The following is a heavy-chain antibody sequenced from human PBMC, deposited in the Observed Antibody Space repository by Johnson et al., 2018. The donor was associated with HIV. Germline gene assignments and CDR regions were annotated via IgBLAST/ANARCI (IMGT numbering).Heavy chain of an antibody. CDR1: EFTFSNYD. J-gene: IGHJ3*02. D-gene: IGHD3-22*01. CDR2: IGSAGDT. V-gene: IGHV3-13*01. CDR3: VRGIVVRLGAFDI. Sequence: VQLVESGGGLVQPGGSLRLSCAASEFTFSNYDMHWVRQATGKGLEWVSAIGSAGDTYYPGSVKGRFTISRENAKNSLYLQMNNLRAGDTAVYYCVRGIVVRLGAFDIWGQGTTVTVSS.